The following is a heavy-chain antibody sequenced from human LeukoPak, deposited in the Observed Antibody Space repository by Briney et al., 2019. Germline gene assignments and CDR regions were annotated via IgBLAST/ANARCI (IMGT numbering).Heavy chain of an antibody. Sequence: GGSLRLSCAASGFTFSSYAMSWVRQAPGKGLEWVSSISSSSSYIYYADSVKGRFTISRDNAKNSLYLQMNSLRAEDTAVYYCARDCSGGSCYSDYYYYYMDVWGKGTTVTVSS. D-gene: IGHD2-15*01. CDR3: ARDCSGGSCYSDYYYYYMDV. J-gene: IGHJ6*03. CDR2: ISSSSSYI. CDR1: GFTFSSYA. V-gene: IGHV3-21*01.